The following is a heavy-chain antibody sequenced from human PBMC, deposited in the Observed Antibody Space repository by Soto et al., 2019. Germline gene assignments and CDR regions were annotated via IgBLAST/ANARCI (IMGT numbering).Heavy chain of an antibody. CDR3: ARLWSKVRGDY. D-gene: IGHD3-10*01. CDR2: ISYDGSNK. J-gene: IGHJ4*02. Sequence: QVQLVESGGGVVQPGRSLRLSCAASGFTFSSYAMHWVRQAPGKGLEWVAVISYDGSNKYYADSVKGRFTISRDNSKNTLYLQMNSLRAEDTAVYYCARLWSKVRGDYCGQGTLVTVSS. V-gene: IGHV3-30-3*01. CDR1: GFTFSSYA.